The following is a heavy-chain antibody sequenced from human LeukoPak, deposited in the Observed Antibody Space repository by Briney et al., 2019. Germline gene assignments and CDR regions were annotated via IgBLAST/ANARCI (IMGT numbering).Heavy chain of an antibody. CDR2: VHLSGRT. CDR1: GGSISSTNW. J-gene: IGHJ4*02. Sequence: PSETLSLTCGVSGGSISSTNWWPWVRQPPGEGLEWIGEVHLSGRTNYNPSLESRVTMSVDMSENHISLKLTSVTAADTAVYYCAREGGPYRPLDYSGQGTLVTVSS. V-gene: IGHV4-4*02. CDR3: AREGGPYRPLDY.